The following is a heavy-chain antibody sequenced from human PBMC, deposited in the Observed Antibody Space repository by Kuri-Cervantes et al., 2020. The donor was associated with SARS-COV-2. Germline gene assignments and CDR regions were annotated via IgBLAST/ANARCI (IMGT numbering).Heavy chain of an antibody. D-gene: IGHD6-6*01. CDR1: GGSISSYY. Sequence: SETLSLTCTVSGGSISSYYWSWIRQPAGKGLEWIGRIYTSGSTNYNPSLKSRVTMSVDTSKNQFSLKLSSVTAADTAVYYCARHGRIFPRSSSSPYNWFDPWGQGTLVTVSS. CDR3: ARHGRIFPRSSSSPYNWFDP. V-gene: IGHV4-4*07. CDR2: IYTSGST. J-gene: IGHJ5*02.